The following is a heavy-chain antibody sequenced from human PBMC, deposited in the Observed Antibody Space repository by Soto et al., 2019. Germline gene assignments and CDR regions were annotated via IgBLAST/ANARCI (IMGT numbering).Heavy chain of an antibody. CDR1: GGSISSGGYY. D-gene: IGHD6-13*01. J-gene: IGHJ3*02. Sequence: SETLSLTCTVSGGSISSGGYYWSWIRRHPGKGLEWIGYIYYSGSTYYNPSLKSRVTISVDTSKNQFSLKLSSVTAADTAVYYCAREYSSSWHDAFDIWGQGTMVTVSS. CDR2: IYYSGST. CDR3: AREYSSSWHDAFDI. V-gene: IGHV4-31*03.